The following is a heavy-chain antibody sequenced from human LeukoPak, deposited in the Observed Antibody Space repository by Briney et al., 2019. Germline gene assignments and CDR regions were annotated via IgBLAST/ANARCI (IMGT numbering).Heavy chain of an antibody. CDR3: ASGPLLTHAFDI. D-gene: IGHD3-9*01. V-gene: IGHV3-21*01. J-gene: IGHJ3*02. CDR2: ISSSSSYI. Sequence: GGSLRLSCAASGFTFSDYYMNWVRQAPGKGLEWVSSISSSSSYIYYADSVKGRFTISRDNAKNSLYLQMNSLRAEDTAVYYCASGPLLTHAFDIWGQGTMVTVSS. CDR1: GFTFSDYY.